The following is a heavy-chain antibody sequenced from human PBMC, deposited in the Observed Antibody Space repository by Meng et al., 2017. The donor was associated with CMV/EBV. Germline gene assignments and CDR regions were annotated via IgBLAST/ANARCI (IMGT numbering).Heavy chain of an antibody. CDR3: ARDLRRQWLVRGDYFDY. D-gene: IGHD6-19*01. V-gene: IGHV3-7*01. Sequence: GESLKISCAASGFTFSSYWMSWVRQAPGKGLEWVANIKQDGSEKYYVDSVKGRFTISRDNAKNSLYLQMNSLRAEDTAVYYCARDLRRQWLVRGDYFDYWGQGTLVTVSS. CDR2: IKQDGSEK. J-gene: IGHJ4*02. CDR1: GFTFSSYW.